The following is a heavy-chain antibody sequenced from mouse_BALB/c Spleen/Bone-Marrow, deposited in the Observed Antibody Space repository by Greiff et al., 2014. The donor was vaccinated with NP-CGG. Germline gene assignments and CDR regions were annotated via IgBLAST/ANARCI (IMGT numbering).Heavy chain of an antibody. CDR3: AAYYYGTYGFAY. V-gene: IGHV14-3*02. D-gene: IGHD1-1*01. CDR1: GFNIKDTY. Sequence: VQLQQSGAELVKPGASVKLSCTASGFNIKDTYMHWVKQRPEQSLEWIGRIDPANCNTKYDPKFQGKATITADTSSNTAYLQLSSLTSEDTAVYYCAAYYYGTYGFAYWGQGTLVTVSA. CDR2: IDPANCNT. J-gene: IGHJ3*01.